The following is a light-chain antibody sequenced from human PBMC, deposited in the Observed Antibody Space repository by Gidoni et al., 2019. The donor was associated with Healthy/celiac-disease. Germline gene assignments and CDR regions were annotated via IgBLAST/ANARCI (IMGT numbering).Light chain of an antibody. V-gene: IGKV1-39*01. CDR1: QSISSY. J-gene: IGKJ1*01. CDR2: AAS. Sequence: DIQMTQSPSSLSASVEDRVTITCRASQSISSYLNWYQQKPGKAPKLLIYAASSLQSGVPSRCSGSGSGTDFTLPISSLQPEDFATYYCQQSYITPPTFGQGTKVEIK. CDR3: QQSYITPPT.